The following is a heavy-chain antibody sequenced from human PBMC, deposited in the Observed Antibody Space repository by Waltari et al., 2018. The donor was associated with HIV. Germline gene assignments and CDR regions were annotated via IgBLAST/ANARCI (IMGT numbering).Heavy chain of an antibody. CDR2: IYSNGPT. D-gene: IGHD3-3*01. J-gene: IGHJ5*01. CDR3: ARARQTISGVVRSWFDS. CDR1: GGSISSGSYF. Sequence: QVQLQESGPGLVKPSQTLSLTCTVSGGSISSGSYFWGWIRQPAGKRLEYIGRIYSNGPTVYTPSLNIRVTISVEPSKNQFSLRLSSVTAGDTAVYYCARARQTISGVVRSWFDSWGQGTLVTVSS. V-gene: IGHV4-61*02.